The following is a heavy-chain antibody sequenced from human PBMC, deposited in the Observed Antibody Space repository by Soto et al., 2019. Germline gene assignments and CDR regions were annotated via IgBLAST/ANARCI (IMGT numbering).Heavy chain of an antibody. CDR3: AKDDSNRWYNYYAMDV. CDR2: ISHDGSNK. J-gene: IGHJ6*02. CDR1: GFTFYKYG. D-gene: IGHD3-22*01. V-gene: IGHV3-30*18. Sequence: QVQLVESGGGVVQPGRSLRLSCAASGFTFYKYGMHWVRQAPGKRLEWVALISHDGSNKYYVDSVKGRFTIARDNSKNTVFLQMNSLRPEDTAIYFCAKDDSNRWYNYYAMDVWGQGTTVTVSS.